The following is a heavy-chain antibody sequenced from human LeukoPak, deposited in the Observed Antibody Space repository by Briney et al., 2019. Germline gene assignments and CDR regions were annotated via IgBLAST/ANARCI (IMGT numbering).Heavy chain of an antibody. Sequence: PGGSLRLSCAASGFTCSSYAMHWVRQAPGKGLDWVAVISYDGSNKYYADSVKGRFTISRDNSKNTLYLQMNSLRAEDTAVYYCAKDKSPLYSYGPLDYWGQGTLVTVSS. J-gene: IGHJ4*02. V-gene: IGHV3-30*04. D-gene: IGHD5-18*01. CDR3: AKDKSPLYSYGPLDY. CDR2: ISYDGSNK. CDR1: GFTCSSYA.